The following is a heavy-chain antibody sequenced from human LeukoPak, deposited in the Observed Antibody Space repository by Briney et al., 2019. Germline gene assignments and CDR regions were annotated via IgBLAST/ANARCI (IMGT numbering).Heavy chain of an antibody. J-gene: IGHJ4*02. CDR3: SRESGAFCPFGY. D-gene: IGHD1-26*01. CDR2: VHRSGNT. Sequence: PSETLSLTCSVSGGSISTYYWSWIRQPAGKGLEWIGRVHRSGNTNYNPSLQSRVTMSVDTSKNQISLRLRFVTAADTAVYYCSRESGAFCPFGYWGQGTLVIVPP. V-gene: IGHV4-4*07. CDR1: GGSISTYY.